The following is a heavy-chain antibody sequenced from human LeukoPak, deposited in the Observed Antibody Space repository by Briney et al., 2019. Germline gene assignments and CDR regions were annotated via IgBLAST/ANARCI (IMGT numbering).Heavy chain of an antibody. Sequence: ASVKVSCKASGYTFTSYYMHWVRQAPGQGLEWMGGIIPIFGTANYAQKFQGRVTITADESTSTAYMELSSLRSEDTAVYYCAGGSGWDAFDIWGQGTMVTVSS. CDR3: AGGSGWDAFDI. J-gene: IGHJ3*02. CDR1: GYTFTSYY. CDR2: IIPIFGTA. D-gene: IGHD6-19*01. V-gene: IGHV1-69*13.